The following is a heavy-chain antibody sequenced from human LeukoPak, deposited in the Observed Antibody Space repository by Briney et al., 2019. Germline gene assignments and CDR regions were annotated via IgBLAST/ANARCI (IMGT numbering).Heavy chain of an antibody. V-gene: IGHV3-23*01. Sequence: GGSLRLSCAASGFSFSDYAMSWVRQAPGKGLEWVSAISGSGGDTYFADSVKGRFTISRDNSKRTVFLQMDSLRAEDTAVYYCTRGRGYTYGYCFDYWGQGTLVTVSS. D-gene: IGHD5-18*01. J-gene: IGHJ4*02. CDR3: TRGRGYTYGYCFDY. CDR2: ISGSGGDT. CDR1: GFSFSDYA.